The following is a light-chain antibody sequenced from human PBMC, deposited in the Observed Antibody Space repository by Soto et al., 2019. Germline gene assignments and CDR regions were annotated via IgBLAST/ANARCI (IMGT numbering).Light chain of an antibody. CDR3: QQSYSTPIT. J-gene: IGKJ5*01. CDR1: QSISSY. Sequence: DIQMTQSPSSLSASVGDRVTITCRASQSISSYLNWYQQKPGKAPKLLIYAASSLQSGVPSRFSGSGSGTDFTLTISSQQPEDFATYYCQQSYSTPITFGQGTRLAIK. CDR2: AAS. V-gene: IGKV1-39*01.